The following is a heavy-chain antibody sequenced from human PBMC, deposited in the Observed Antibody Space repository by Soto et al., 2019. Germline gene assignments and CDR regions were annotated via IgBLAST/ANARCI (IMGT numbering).Heavy chain of an antibody. CDR1: GGSISSSSYY. Sequence: SETLSLTCTVSGGSISSSSYYWDWIRQPPGKGLEWIGYIYYSGSTNYNPSLKSRVTISVDTSKNQFSLKLRSVTAADTAVYYCARVWGGAFDIWGQGTMVTVSS. J-gene: IGHJ3*02. V-gene: IGHV4-61*05. CDR2: IYYSGST. CDR3: ARVWGGAFDI. D-gene: IGHD3-10*01.